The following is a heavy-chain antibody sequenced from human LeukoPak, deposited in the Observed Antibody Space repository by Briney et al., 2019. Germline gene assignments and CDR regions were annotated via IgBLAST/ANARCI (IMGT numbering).Heavy chain of an antibody. J-gene: IGHJ4*02. D-gene: IGHD1-14*01. CDR1: GFTFSAYG. Sequence: GGSLRLSCAASGFTFSAYGMSWVRQSPRKGLEWVSGVSGADGTTYYADSVKGRFTISRDNSKSTLYLQMNSLRVEDTAVYYCARHPFGNHDYWGQGTLVTVAS. CDR3: ARHPFGNHDY. V-gene: IGHV3-23*01. CDR2: VSGADGTT.